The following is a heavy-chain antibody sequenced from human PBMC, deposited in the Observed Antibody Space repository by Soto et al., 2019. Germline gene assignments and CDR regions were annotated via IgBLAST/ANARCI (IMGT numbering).Heavy chain of an antibody. CDR1: GGSISSSSYY. J-gene: IGHJ6*03. Sequence: QLQLQESGPGLVKPSETLSLTCTVSGGSISSSSYYWGWIRQPPGKGLEWIGSIYYSGSTYYTQSLKSRVTIPVDTSKNQFSLKLSSVTAADTAVYYCARRYYYYYYMDVWGKGTTVTVSS. V-gene: IGHV4-39*01. CDR2: IYYSGST. CDR3: ARRYYYYYYMDV.